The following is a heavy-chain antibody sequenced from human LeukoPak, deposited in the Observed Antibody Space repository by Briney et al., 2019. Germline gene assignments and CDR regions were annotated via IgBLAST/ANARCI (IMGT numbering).Heavy chain of an antibody. CDR3: ARDLGSGWFRRGIDY. J-gene: IGHJ4*02. CDR1: GGSFSGYY. D-gene: IGHD6-19*01. CDR2: INHSGST. V-gene: IGHV4-34*01. Sequence: PSETLSLTCAVYGGSFSGYYWSWIRQPPGKGLEWIGEINHSGSTNYNPSLRSRVTISVDTSKNQFSLKLSSVTAADTAVYYCARDLGSGWFRRGIDYWGQGTLVTVSS.